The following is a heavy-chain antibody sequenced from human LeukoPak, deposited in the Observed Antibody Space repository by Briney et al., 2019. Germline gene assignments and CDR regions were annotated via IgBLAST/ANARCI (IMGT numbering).Heavy chain of an antibody. CDR1: GFTFSSYG. V-gene: IGHV3-23*01. Sequence: PGGSLRLSCAAPGFTFSSYGMSWVRQAPGKGLEWVSAISGSGGSTYYADSVKGRFTISRDNSKNTLYLQMNSLRAEDTAVYYCAKSVRHHDAFDIWGQGTMVTVSS. J-gene: IGHJ3*02. CDR2: ISGSGGST. CDR3: AKSVRHHDAFDI.